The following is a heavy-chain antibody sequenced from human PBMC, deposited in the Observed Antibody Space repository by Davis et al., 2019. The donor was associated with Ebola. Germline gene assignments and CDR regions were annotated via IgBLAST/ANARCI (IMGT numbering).Heavy chain of an antibody. CDR2: ISGSGGST. D-gene: IGHD6-13*01. CDR3: AKDSSSWYLSGYYYYGMDV. Sequence: GESLKISCAASGFTFSSYAMSWVRQAPGKGLEWVSAISGSGGSTYYADSVKGRFTISRDNSKNTLYLQMNSLRAEDTAVYYCAKDSSSWYLSGYYYYGMDVWGQGTTVTVSS. CDR1: GFTFSSYA. V-gene: IGHV3-23*01. J-gene: IGHJ6*02.